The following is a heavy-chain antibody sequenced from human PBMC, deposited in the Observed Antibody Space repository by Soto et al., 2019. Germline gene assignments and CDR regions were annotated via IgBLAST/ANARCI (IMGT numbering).Heavy chain of an antibody. V-gene: IGHV2-70*01. J-gene: IGHJ6*02. CDR3: ARSLAISGSYPGYDYGLDV. CDR2: IDWDDDK. CDR1: GFSLSTSRMC. D-gene: IGHD1-26*01. Sequence: SGPTLVNPTQTLTLTCSFTGFSLSTSRMCVSWIRQPPGKALEWLALIDWDDDKDYSTSLKSRLTISKDTSRNQVVLTLTNMDPVDTATYFCARSLAISGSYPGYDYGLDVWGQGTTGTVSS.